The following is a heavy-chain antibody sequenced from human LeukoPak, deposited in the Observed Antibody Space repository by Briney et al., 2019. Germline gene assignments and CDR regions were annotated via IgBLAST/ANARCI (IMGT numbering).Heavy chain of an antibody. J-gene: IGHJ4*02. D-gene: IGHD3-22*01. CDR3: ARGASLPLYYDSSGYYQLPDY. V-gene: IGHV1-18*01. CDR2: ISAYNGNT. CDR1: GGTFSSYA. Sequence: GASVKVSCKASGGTFSSYAISWVRQAPGQGLEWMGWISAYNGNTNYAQKLQGRVTMTTDTSTSTAYMELRSLRSDDTAVYYCARGASLPLYYDSSGYYQLPDYWGQGTLVTVSS.